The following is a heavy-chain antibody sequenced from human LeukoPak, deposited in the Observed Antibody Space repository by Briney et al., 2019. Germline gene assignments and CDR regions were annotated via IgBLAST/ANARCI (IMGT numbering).Heavy chain of an antibody. J-gene: IGHJ4*02. V-gene: IGHV3-21*01. D-gene: IGHD6-13*01. CDR1: GFTLSSYS. CDR3: ASTTSASWYIEYYFDY. Sequence: GGSLRLSCAASGFTLSSYSMNWVRQAPGKGLEWVSSISSNSSYIYYADSVKGRFTISRDNAKNSLNLQINSLRVEDTAVYYCASTTSASWYIEYYFDYWGQGTLVTVSS. CDR2: ISSNSSYI.